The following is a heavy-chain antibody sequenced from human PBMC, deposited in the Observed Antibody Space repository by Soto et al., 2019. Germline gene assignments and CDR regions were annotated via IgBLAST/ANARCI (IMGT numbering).Heavy chain of an antibody. CDR1: GGSISSSNW. V-gene: IGHV4-4*02. Sequence: SETLSLTCAVSGGSISSSNWWSWVRQPPGKGLEWIGEIYHSGSTNYSPSFQGQVTISADKSISTAYLQWSSLKASDTAMYYCARHPPGVTGTYYCYGMDVWGQGTTVTVSS. D-gene: IGHD1-20*01. J-gene: IGHJ6*02. CDR2: IYHSGST. CDR3: ARHPPGVTGTYYCYGMDV.